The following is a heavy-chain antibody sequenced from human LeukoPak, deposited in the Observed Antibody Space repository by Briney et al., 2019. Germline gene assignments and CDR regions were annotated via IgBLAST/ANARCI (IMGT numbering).Heavy chain of an antibody. J-gene: IGHJ6*03. V-gene: IGHV1-2*02. CDR1: GYTFTGYY. CDR2: INPNSGGT. Sequence: ASVKVSCKASGYTFTGYYMHWVRQAPGQGLEWVGWINPNSGGTNYAQKFQGRVTMTRDTSISTAYMELSRLRSDDTAVYYCARVWSEIWSGYNYMDVWGKGTTVTVSS. D-gene: IGHD3-3*01. CDR3: ARVWSEIWSGYNYMDV.